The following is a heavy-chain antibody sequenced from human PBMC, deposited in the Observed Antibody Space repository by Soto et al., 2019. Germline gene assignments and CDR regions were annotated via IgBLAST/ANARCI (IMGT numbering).Heavy chain of an antibody. Sequence: PGESLKLACKGSGYSFTSYWIGWVRQMPGKGLEWMGIIYPGDSDTRYSPSFQGQVTISADKSISTAYLQWSSLKASDTAMYYCARQPYYYDSSGYLSLDYWGQGTLVTVS. CDR1: GYSFTSYW. D-gene: IGHD3-22*01. CDR3: ARQPYYYDSSGYLSLDY. V-gene: IGHV5-51*01. CDR2: IYPGDSDT. J-gene: IGHJ4*02.